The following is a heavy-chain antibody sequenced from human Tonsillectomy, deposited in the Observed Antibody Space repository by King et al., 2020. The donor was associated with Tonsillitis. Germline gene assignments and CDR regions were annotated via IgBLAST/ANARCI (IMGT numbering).Heavy chain of an antibody. CDR2: TRYDGSNK. CDR3: VKDSTYYYDRSGYYP. J-gene: IGHJ3*01. CDR1: GFTFSSYG. V-gene: IGHV3-30*02. Sequence: VQLVESGGGVVQPGGSLRLSCAASGFTFSSYGMHWVRQAPGKGLEWVAFTRYDGSNKYYAESVKGRFTISRDNSKNTLYLQMNSLRAEDTAVYYCVKDSTYYYDRSGYYPWGQGTIVTVSS. D-gene: IGHD3-22*01.